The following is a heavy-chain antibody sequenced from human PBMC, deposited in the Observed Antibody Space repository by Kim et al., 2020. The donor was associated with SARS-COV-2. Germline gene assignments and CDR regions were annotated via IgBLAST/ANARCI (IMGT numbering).Heavy chain of an antibody. CDR1: GGSISSSSYY. CDR2: IYYSGST. CDR3: ARHAFGDIVVVPAAIPFDY. J-gene: IGHJ4*02. D-gene: IGHD2-2*02. V-gene: IGHV4-39*01. Sequence: SETLSLTCTVSGGSISSSSYYWGWIRQPPGKGLEWIGSIYYSGSTYYNPSLKSRVTISVDTSKNQFSLKLSSVTAADTAVYYCARHAFGDIVVVPAAIPFDYWGQGTLVTVSS.